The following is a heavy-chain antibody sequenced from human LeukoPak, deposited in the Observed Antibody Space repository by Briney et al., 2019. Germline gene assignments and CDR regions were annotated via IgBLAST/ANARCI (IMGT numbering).Heavy chain of an antibody. J-gene: IGHJ5*02. CDR3: ARGRAVRGASHNWFDP. V-gene: IGHV1-8*01. D-gene: IGHD3-10*01. Sequence: ASVKVSCKASGYTFTSYDINWVRQATGQGLEWMRWMNPNSGNTGYAQKFQGRVTMTRNTSISTAYMELSSLRSEDTAVYYCARGRAVRGASHNWFDPWGQGTLVTVSS. CDR2: MNPNSGNT. CDR1: GYTFTSYD.